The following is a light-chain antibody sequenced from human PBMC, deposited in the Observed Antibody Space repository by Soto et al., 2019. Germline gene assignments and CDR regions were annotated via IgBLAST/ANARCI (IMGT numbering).Light chain of an antibody. V-gene: IGKV3-11*01. J-gene: IGKJ2*01. CDR2: DAS. CDR1: QSVSSY. Sequence: EIVLTQSPATLSLSPGERATLSCRASQSVSSYLAWYQQKPGQAPRLLIYDASSRATGIPARFSGSGSGTDLPLPIRRLEPENFAVYYLPQRSNGGGGEYTFGQGTKLEIK. CDR3: PQRSNGGGGEYT.